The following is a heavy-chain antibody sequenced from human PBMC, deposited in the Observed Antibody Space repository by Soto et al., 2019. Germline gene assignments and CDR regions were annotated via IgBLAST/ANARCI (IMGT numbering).Heavy chain of an antibody. CDR3: ARQQGRTYYDSSGYYPPAQVGMDV. Sequence: LGESLKISCKGSGYSFTSYWIGWVRQMPGKGLEWMGIIYPGDSDTRYSPSFQGQVTISADKSISTAYLQWSSLKASDTAMYYCARQQGRTYYDSSGYYPPAQVGMDVWGQGTTVTVSS. V-gene: IGHV5-51*01. J-gene: IGHJ6*02. CDR2: IYPGDSDT. D-gene: IGHD3-22*01. CDR1: GYSFTSYW.